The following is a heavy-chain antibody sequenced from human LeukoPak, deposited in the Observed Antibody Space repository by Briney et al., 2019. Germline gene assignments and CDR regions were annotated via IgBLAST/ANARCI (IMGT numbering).Heavy chain of an antibody. CDR1: GGTFNNNA. CDR2: IIPILDLT. J-gene: IGHJ4*02. CDR3: AGDRTGQYFDF. D-gene: IGHD3/OR15-3a*01. V-gene: IGHV1-69*04. Sequence: GASVKVSCKASGGTFNNNAINWVRQAPGQGHEWMGRIIPILDLTNYAEKFQDRVTITADKSTNTAYMELSSLRSEDTAVYYCAGDRTGQYFDFWGQGTLLTVSS.